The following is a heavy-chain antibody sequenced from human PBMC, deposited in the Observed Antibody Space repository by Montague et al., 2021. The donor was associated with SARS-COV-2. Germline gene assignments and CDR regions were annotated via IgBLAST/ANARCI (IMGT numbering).Heavy chain of an antibody. Sequence: SETLSLTCSVSSGSIISSGYYWGWIRQPPGKELEWIGYIYYSGTTYYNPSLQSRGTISVDTSKNHLSLRLSSVTAADTAVYFCARGMIRGVTTPFDYWGQGSRVTVPS. V-gene: IGHV4-39*02. D-gene: IGHD3-10*01. CDR2: IYYSGTT. CDR3: ARGMIRGVTTPFDY. J-gene: IGHJ4*02. CDR1: SGSIISSGYY.